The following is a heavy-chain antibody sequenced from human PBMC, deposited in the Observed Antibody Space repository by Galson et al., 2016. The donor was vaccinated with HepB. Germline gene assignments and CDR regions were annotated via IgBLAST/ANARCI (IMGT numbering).Heavy chain of an antibody. CDR3: ARARSGSAGGTTVGAPYLDY. Sequence: ETLSLTCSVSGDSISSYFWSWIRQPPGKGLEWIGYIHYSGSSTYSPSLQSRVTMSIDTSKNQFSLKLSSVTAADTAVYYCARARSGSAGGTTVGAPYLDYWGQGTLVTVSS. CDR1: GDSISSYF. D-gene: IGHD6-13*01. CDR2: IHYSGSS. J-gene: IGHJ4*02. V-gene: IGHV4-59*01.